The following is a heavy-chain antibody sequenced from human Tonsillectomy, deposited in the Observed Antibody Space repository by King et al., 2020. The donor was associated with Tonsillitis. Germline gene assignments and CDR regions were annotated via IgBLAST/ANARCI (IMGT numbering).Heavy chain of an antibody. J-gene: IGHJ3*02. D-gene: IGHD5-12*01. V-gene: IGHV1-3*01. CDR1: GYTFTSYA. CDR3: AREEYSGYDWAFDI. Sequence: QLVQSGAEVKKPGASVKVSCKASGYTFTSYAMHWVRHAPGQRLEWMGWINAGNGNTKYSQKFQGRVTITRDTSASTAYMGLSSLRSEDTAVYFCAREEYSGYDWAFDIWGQGTMVTVSS. CDR2: INAGNGNT.